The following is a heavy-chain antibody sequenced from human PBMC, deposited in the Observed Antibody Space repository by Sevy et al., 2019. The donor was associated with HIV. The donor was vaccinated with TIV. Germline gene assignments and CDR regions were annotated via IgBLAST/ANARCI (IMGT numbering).Heavy chain of an antibody. CDR1: GFTFNTYA. Sequence: GGSLRLSCAASGFTFNTYAMSWVRQAPGRGLEWVSGITGSGDSTYYVDSVKGRFTISRDNSKDTLYLQMNGLRAEDTAVYYCASHGGSYPRHYIDYWGQGTLVTVSS. CDR3: ASHGGSYPRHYIDY. D-gene: IGHD1-26*01. CDR2: ITGSGDST. V-gene: IGHV3-23*01. J-gene: IGHJ4*02.